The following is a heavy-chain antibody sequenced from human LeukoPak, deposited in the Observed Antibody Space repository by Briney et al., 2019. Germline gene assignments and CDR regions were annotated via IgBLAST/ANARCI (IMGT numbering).Heavy chain of an antibody. D-gene: IGHD6-13*01. Sequence: PSETLSLTCAVSSGSIFSSNWWSWVRQPPGKGLEWIGQIFHSGSTTYSPSLKSRVTISVDKSKNQFSLKLSSVTAADTAVYSCARDDSSRFDYWGQGTLVTVSS. J-gene: IGHJ4*02. CDR1: SGSIFSSNW. CDR2: IFHSGST. CDR3: ARDDSSRFDY. V-gene: IGHV4-4*02.